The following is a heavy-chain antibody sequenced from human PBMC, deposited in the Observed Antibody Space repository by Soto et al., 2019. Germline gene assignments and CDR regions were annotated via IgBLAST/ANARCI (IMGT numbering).Heavy chain of an antibody. D-gene: IGHD1-26*01. CDR3: ARAPVGVRLHAGDY. Sequence: QVHLVQSGAEVKKPGASVKVSCKASGYTFSTYDISWVRQAPGQGLEWMGWISVYHGKINYAQKFQGRVTMTTDTSTSTAYMELRSLRSDDMAVYYCARAPVGVRLHAGDYGGQGTLVTVSS. CDR1: GYTFSTYD. J-gene: IGHJ4*02. V-gene: IGHV1-18*03. CDR2: ISVYHGKI.